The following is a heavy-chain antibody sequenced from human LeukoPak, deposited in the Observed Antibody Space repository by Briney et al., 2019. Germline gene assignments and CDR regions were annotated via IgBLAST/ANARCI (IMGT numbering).Heavy chain of an antibody. Sequence: GGSLRLSCAASGFTFTTYGLHWVRRAPGKGLVWVSHINSDGGSTHYADSVKGRLTISRDNAKNTLYLEMNSLRAEDTAVYYCARGGSYSSDALDIWGQGTMVTVSS. CDR2: INSDGGST. D-gene: IGHD1-26*01. CDR1: GFTFTTYG. CDR3: ARGGSYSSDALDI. J-gene: IGHJ3*02. V-gene: IGHV3-74*01.